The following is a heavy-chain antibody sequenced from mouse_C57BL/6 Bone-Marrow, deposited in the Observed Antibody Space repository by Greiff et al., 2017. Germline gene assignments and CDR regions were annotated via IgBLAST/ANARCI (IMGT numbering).Heavy chain of an antibody. V-gene: IGHV1-81*01. J-gene: IGHJ1*03. CDR1: GYTFTSYG. Sequence: QVQLQQSGAELARPGASVKLSCKASGYTFTSYGISWVKQRTGQGLEWIGEIYPRSGNTYYNEKFKGKATLTADKSSRTAYMELRGLTSEDSAVYFCARWDYYGSSYGRYFDVWGTGTTVTVPS. D-gene: IGHD1-1*01. CDR2: IYPRSGNT. CDR3: ARWDYYGSSYGRYFDV.